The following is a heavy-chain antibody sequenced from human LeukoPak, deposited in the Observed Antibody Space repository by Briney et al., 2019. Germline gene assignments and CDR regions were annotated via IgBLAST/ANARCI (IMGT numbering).Heavy chain of an antibody. J-gene: IGHJ3*02. CDR3: ARLGMTTAAPLAFDI. D-gene: IGHD4-17*01. CDR2: IYYSGST. Sequence: SETLSLTCTVSGGSISSSSYYWGWIRQPPGKGLEWIGSIYYSGSTYYNPSLKSRVTISVDTSKNQFSLKLSSVTAADTAVYYCARLGMTTAAPLAFDIWGQGTMVTVSS. V-gene: IGHV4-39*07. CDR1: GGSISSSSYY.